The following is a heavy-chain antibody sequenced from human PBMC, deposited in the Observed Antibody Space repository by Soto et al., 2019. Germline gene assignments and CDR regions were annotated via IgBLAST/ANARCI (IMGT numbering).Heavy chain of an antibody. V-gene: IGHV4-4*08. J-gene: IGHJ4*02. D-gene: IGHD2-2*01. CDR2: LSISGSI. CDR1: GGSISSYD. CDR3: ARDPGPESTTANCYTDC. Sequence: PSETLWLTGTVSGGSISSYDWSWIRHSPGNGHELIRFLSISGSITYNPSLKSPVTISVDTSKNQFSLKLRSVPAADTAVYYCARDPGPESTTANCYTDCWGQGQLVTVSS.